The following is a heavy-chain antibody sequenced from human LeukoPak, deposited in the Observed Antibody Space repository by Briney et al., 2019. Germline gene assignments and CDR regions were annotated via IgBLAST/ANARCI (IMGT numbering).Heavy chain of an antibody. J-gene: IGHJ4*02. CDR1: GGSISSSNW. D-gene: IGHD6-13*01. CDR2: INHSGST. Sequence: SETLSLTCAVSGGSISSSNWWSWVRQPPGKGLEWIGEINHSGSTNYNPSLKSRVTISVDKSKNQFSLKLSSVTAADTAVYYCARALAAAGKAFDYWGQGTLVTVSS. V-gene: IGHV4-4*02. CDR3: ARALAAAGKAFDY.